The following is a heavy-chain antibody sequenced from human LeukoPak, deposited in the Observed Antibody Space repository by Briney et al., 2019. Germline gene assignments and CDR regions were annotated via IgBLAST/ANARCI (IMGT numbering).Heavy chain of an antibody. J-gene: IGHJ4*02. D-gene: IGHD3-3*01. CDR1: GFTFSSYS. CDR2: ISSSGSTI. V-gene: IGHV3-48*04. CDR3: ARGFGVVQYFDY. Sequence: GGSLRLSCAASGFTFSSYSMNWVRQAPGKGLEWVSYISSSGSTIYYADSVKGRFTISRDNAKNSLYLQMNSLRAEDTAVYYCARGFGVVQYFDYWGQGTLVTVSS.